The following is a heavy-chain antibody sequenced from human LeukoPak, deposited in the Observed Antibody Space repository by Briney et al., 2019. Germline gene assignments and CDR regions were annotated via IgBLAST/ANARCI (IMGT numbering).Heavy chain of an antibody. Sequence: SETLSLTCAVYGGSFSGYYWSWIRQPPGKGLEWIGEINHSGSTNYNPSLKSRVTISVDTSKNQFSLKPSSVTAADTAVYYCARGQYSSSWYREVFDYWGQGTLVIVSS. V-gene: IGHV4-34*01. D-gene: IGHD6-13*01. J-gene: IGHJ4*02. CDR2: INHSGST. CDR3: ARGQYSSSWYREVFDY. CDR1: GGSFSGYY.